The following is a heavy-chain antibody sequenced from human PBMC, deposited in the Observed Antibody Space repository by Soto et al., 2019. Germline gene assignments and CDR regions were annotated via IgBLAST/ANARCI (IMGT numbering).Heavy chain of an antibody. CDR2: ISSSSSYI. CDR1: GFTFSSYS. J-gene: IGHJ4*02. V-gene: IGHV3-21*01. CDR3: ASGRRYCSGGSCYSPFDY. D-gene: IGHD2-15*01. Sequence: EVQLVESGGGLVKPGGSLRLSCAASGFTFSSYSMNWVRQAPGKGLEWVSSISSSSSYIYYADSVKDRFTISRDNAKNSLYLQMNSLRAEDTAVYYCASGRRYCSGGSCYSPFDYWGQGTLVTVSS.